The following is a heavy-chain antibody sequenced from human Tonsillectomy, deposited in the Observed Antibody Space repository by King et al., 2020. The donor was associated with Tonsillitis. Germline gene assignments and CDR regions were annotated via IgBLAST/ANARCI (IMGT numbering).Heavy chain of an antibody. CDR1: GGSVSSGTYY. Sequence: VQLQESGPGLVKPSETLSLTCTVSGGSVSSGTYYWRWIRQPPGKGLEWIGDNNYSGSTNYTPSLKSRVTILVDTSKNQFSLKLNSVTAADTAVFYCARARPDGYYYYFGRDVWGRRPTVSVSS. V-gene: IGHV4-61*01. CDR3: ARARPDGYYYYFGRDV. CDR2: NNYSGST. D-gene: IGHD6-6*01. J-gene: IGHJ6*02.